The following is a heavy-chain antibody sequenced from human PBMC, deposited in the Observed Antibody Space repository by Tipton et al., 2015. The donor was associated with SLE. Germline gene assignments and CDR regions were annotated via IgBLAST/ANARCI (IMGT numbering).Heavy chain of an antibody. V-gene: IGHV4-39*07. J-gene: IGHJ4*02. CDR3: ARDGYCSSTSCYRGDY. Sequence: TLSLTCTVSGGSISSSSYYWGWIRQPPGKGLEWIGSIYYSGSTYYNPSLKSRVTISVDTSKNQFSLKLGSVTAADTAVYYCARDGYCSSTSCYRGDYWGQGTLVTVSS. CDR1: GGSISSSSYY. CDR2: IYYSGST. D-gene: IGHD2-2*03.